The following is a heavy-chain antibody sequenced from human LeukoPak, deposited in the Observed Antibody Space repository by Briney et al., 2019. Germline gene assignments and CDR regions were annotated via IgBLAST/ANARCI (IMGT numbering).Heavy chain of an antibody. Sequence: PGGSLRLSCAASGFTFSSYAMSWVRQAPGKGLEWVSAISGSGGNTYYADSVKGRFTISRDNSKNTLYLQMNSLRAEDTAVYYCAKEPEVPGIAAAGTPLWGQGTLVTVSS. CDR2: ISGSGGNT. CDR1: GFTFSSYA. V-gene: IGHV3-23*01. J-gene: IGHJ4*02. D-gene: IGHD6-13*01. CDR3: AKEPEVPGIAAAGTPL.